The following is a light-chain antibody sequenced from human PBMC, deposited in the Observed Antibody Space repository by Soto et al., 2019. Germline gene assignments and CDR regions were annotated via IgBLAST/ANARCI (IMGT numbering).Light chain of an antibody. Sequence: DIQMTQSPSSLSASVGDRVAISCRANQSIRSYLNWYQQKPGTAPKLLIYDVSVLHSGVPSRFSGSRSGTDFTLSISSLQPEDFATYYCQQTHTTPLTFGGGTEVEIK. CDR1: QSIRSY. V-gene: IGKV1-39*01. CDR3: QQTHTTPLT. J-gene: IGKJ4*01. CDR2: DVS.